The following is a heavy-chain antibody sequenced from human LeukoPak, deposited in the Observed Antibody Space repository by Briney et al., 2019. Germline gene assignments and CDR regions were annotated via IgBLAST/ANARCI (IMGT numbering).Heavy chain of an antibody. J-gene: IGHJ4*02. V-gene: IGHV3-7*01. Sequence: GGSLRLSCAASGFTFSSYWMSWVRQAPGKGLEWVANIKQDGSEKYYVDSVKGRFTISRDNAKNSLYLQMNSLRAEDTAVYYCAREGRRSGYYTSFDYWGQGTLVTVSS. CDR3: AREGRRSGYYTSFDY. D-gene: IGHD3-3*01. CDR2: IKQDGSEK. CDR1: GFTFSSYW.